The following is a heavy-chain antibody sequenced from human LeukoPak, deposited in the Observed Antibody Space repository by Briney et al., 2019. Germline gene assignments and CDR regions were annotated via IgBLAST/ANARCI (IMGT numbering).Heavy chain of an antibody. CDR3: AHVGTILFDY. Sequence: KRSGPTLVNPTQTLTLTCAFSGFSLSTSGVGVGWIRQPPGKALEWLALIFWNEDKRYRPSLKRRLTITKDTSKNQVVLTMTNMDPVDTATYYCAHVGTILFDYWGQGTLVTVSS. CDR1: GFSLSTSGVG. D-gene: IGHD2-21*01. V-gene: IGHV2-5*01. CDR2: IFWNEDK. J-gene: IGHJ4*02.